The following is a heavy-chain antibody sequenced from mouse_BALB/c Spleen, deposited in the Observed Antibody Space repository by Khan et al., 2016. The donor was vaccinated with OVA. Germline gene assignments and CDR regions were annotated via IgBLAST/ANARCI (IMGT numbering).Heavy chain of an antibody. CDR2: INPHVGET. D-gene: IGHD1-1*01. J-gene: IGHJ2*01. CDR3: ARIYRSDFDY. V-gene: IGHV1-20*02. CDR1: GYSFTGYF. Sequence: VQLKESGPELVKPGASVKISCKASGYSFTGYFMNWVMQSHGKSLEWIGRINPHVGETFYNQKFKDKATLTVDESSSTAHIELRSLASEDSAVCCCARIYRSDFDYWGQGTTLTVSS.